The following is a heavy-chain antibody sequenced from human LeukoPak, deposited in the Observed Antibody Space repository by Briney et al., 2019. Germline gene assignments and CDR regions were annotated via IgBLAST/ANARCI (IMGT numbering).Heavy chain of an antibody. CDR2: ISGSGGST. V-gene: IGHV3-23*01. J-gene: IGHJ3*02. D-gene: IGHD2-2*01. CDR3: AKAYYCSSTSCHARAFDI. Sequence: GGSLRLSCAASGFTFSSYAMSWVRQAPGKGLEWVSAISGSGGSTYYTDSVKGRFTISRDNSKNTLYLQMNSLRAEDTAVYYCAKAYYCSSTSCHARAFDIWGQGTMVTVSS. CDR1: GFTFSSYA.